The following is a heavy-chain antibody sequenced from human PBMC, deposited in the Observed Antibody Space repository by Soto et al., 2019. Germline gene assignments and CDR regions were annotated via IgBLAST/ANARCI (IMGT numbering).Heavy chain of an antibody. D-gene: IGHD5-12*01. CDR3: AKDQWLMRRHFRPQTQTNMDV. J-gene: IGHJ6*02. CDR1: GFTFSSYA. Sequence: PGGSLRLSCAASGFTFSSYAMSWVRQAPGKGLEWVSAISGSGGSTYYADSVKGRFTISRDNSKNTLYLQMNSLRAEDTAVYYCAKDQWLMRRHFRPQTQTNMDVWGQGTTVTVSS. V-gene: IGHV3-23*01. CDR2: ISGSGGST.